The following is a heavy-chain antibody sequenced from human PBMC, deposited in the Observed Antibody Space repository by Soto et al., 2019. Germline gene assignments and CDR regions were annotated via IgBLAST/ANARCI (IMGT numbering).Heavy chain of an antibody. J-gene: IGHJ5*02. V-gene: IGHV1-8*01. CDR1: GYTFTSYD. Sequence: QVQLVQSGAEVKKPGASVKVSCKASGYTFTSYDINWVRQATGQGLEWMGWMNPNSGNTDYAQKFQGRVTMTRNTSISTAYMELSSLRSEYTAVYYCARERSAAGTGWFDPWGHGTLFTVSS. CDR2: MNPNSGNT. CDR3: ARERSAAGTGWFDP. D-gene: IGHD6-13*01.